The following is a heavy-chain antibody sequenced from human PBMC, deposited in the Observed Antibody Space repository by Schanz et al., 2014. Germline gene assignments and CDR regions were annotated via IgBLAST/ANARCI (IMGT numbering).Heavy chain of an antibody. J-gene: IGHJ5*02. CDR2: IIPVLNIA. V-gene: IGHV1-69*02. D-gene: IGHD4-17*01. Sequence: QVQLVQSEAEVKKPGSSVKVSCKLSGGTFSSYTISWMRQAPGQGLEWMGKIIPVLNIATYAQKFQGRVTITADKSTTTAYMELNSLNSDDTAVYYCATLDYADSVSWGQGTLVTVSS. CDR3: ATLDYADSVS. CDR1: GGTFSSYT.